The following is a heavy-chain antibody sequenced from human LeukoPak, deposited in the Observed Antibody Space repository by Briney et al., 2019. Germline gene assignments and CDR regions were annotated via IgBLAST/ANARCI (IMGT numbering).Heavy chain of an antibody. Sequence: GGSLRLSCEASGFTFSSYAMHWVRQAPGKGLEWVAVISYDGSNKYYADSVKGRFTISRDNSKNTLYLQMNSLRAEDTAVYYCARKPNWDDAFDIWGQGTMVTVSS. J-gene: IGHJ3*02. CDR1: GFTFSSYA. V-gene: IGHV3-30-3*01. CDR2: ISYDGSNK. CDR3: ARKPNWDDAFDI. D-gene: IGHD7-27*01.